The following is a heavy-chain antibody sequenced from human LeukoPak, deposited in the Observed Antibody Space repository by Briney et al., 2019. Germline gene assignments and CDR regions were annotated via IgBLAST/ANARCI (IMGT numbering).Heavy chain of an antibody. V-gene: IGHV1-18*01. D-gene: IGHD2-2*01. Sequence: GASVKVSCKASGCTFTSYCISLVRQAPGQGLDWMGCISAYNGNTNYAQKLQGRVTMTTDTSTSTAYMELRSLRSHDTAVYYCARQSADIVVVPAAIKSRFDPWGQGTLVTVSS. CDR3: ARQSADIVVVPAAIKSRFDP. J-gene: IGHJ5*02. CDR1: GCTFTSYC. CDR2: ISAYNGNT.